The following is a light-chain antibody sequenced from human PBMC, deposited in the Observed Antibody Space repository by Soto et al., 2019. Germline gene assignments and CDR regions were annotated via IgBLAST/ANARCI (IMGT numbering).Light chain of an antibody. CDR1: SSDVGSYNL. CDR2: SNN. J-gene: IGLJ1*01. V-gene: IGLV1-44*01. CDR3: AAWDDSLNVFYV. Sequence: QSALTQPASVSGAPGQSITISSTGTSSDVGSYNLVSWYQQHPGKAPKLLIYSNNQRPSGVPDRFSGSKSGTSASLAISGLQSEDEADYYCAAWDDSLNVFYVFGTGTKVTVL.